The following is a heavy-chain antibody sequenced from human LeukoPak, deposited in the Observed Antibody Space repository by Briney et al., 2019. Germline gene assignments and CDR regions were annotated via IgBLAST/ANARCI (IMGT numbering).Heavy chain of an antibody. D-gene: IGHD4-17*01. J-gene: IGHJ4*02. CDR1: GFTFDDYA. V-gene: IGHV3-9*01. Sequence: GGSLRLSCAASGFTFDDYAMHWVRQAPGKGLEWVSGISWNSGSIGYADSVKGRFTISRDNAKNSLYLQMNSLRAEDTALYYCAKDSGDYFLFDYWGQGTLVTVSS. CDR3: AKDSGDYFLFDY. CDR2: ISWNSGSI.